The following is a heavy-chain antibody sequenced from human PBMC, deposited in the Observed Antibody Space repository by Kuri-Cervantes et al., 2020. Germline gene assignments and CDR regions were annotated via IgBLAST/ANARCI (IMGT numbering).Heavy chain of an antibody. Sequence: GESLKISCVASGFTFSSYWMNWVRQAPGKGLEWVGFIRSQAYGGTAEYAASVKGRFTISRDDSKNIAYLQINSLKTEDTAVYYCTRDEWWYEYWGRGTLVTVSS. CDR2: IRSQAYGGTA. J-gene: IGHJ1*01. CDR3: TRDEWWYEY. CDR1: GFTFSSYW. V-gene: IGHV3-49*04. D-gene: IGHD2-15*01.